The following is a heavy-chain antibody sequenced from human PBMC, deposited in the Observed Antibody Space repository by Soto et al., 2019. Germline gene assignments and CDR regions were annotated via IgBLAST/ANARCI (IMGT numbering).Heavy chain of an antibody. J-gene: IGHJ4*02. CDR3: VTDPNWEWGY. V-gene: IGHV3-23*01. CDR1: GFAFSRND. D-gene: IGHD1-1*01. CDR2: INYSGVST. Sequence: VGSLRLSCAASGFAFSRNDMNWVRQRPGKGLEWVSNINYSGVSTYYSDAVKGRFTTSRDNSKNILYLEMNSLKVDDTAAYYCVTDPNWEWGYWGQGALVTVSS.